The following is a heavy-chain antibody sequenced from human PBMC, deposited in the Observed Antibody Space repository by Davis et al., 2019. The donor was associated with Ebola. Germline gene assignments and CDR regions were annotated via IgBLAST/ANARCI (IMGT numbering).Heavy chain of an antibody. V-gene: IGHV3-23*01. CDR1: GFTFSSYA. J-gene: IGHJ6*02. CDR2: ISGSGGST. Sequence: GESLKISCAASGFTFSSYAMSWVRQAPGKGLEWVSAISGSGGSTYYADSVKGRFTISRDNSKNTLYLQMNCLRAEDTAVYYCAKDPSHLIYYYYGMDVWGQGTTVTVSS. CDR3: AKDPSHLIYYYYGMDV.